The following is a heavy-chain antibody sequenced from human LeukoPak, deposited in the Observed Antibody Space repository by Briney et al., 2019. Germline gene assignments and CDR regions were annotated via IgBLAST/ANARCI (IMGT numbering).Heavy chain of an antibody. CDR3: ARDDPYGD. D-gene: IGHD4-17*01. CDR1: GFTVSTNY. J-gene: IGHJ4*02. Sequence: PGGSLRLSCAASGFTVSTNYMSWVRQAPGKGLEWVSIIYSGGYTNYADSVKGRFTISRDNSKNTLYLQMNSLRVEDTAVYYCARDDPYGDWGQGTLVTVSS. CDR2: IYSGGYT. V-gene: IGHV3-53*01.